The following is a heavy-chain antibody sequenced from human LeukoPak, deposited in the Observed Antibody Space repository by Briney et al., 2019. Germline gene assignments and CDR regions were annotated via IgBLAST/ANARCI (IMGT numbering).Heavy chain of an antibody. CDR2: IYYSGST. CDR3: ARDSYTGFDY. D-gene: IGHD2-8*02. J-gene: IGHJ4*02. Sequence: SETRSLTCTVSGGSISSYYWSWIRQPPAKGLEWIGYIYYSGSTNYNPSLKSRVTISVDTSKNQFSLKLSSVTAADTAVYYCARDSYTGFDYWGQGTLVTVSS. V-gene: IGHV4-59*01. CDR1: GGSISSYY.